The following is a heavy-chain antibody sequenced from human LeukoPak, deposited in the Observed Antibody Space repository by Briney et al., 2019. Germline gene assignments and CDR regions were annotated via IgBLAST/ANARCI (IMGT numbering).Heavy chain of an antibody. V-gene: IGHV3-30*03. J-gene: IGHJ6*03. CDR1: GFTFSSYG. Sequence: QPGGSLRLSCAASGFTFSSYGMHWVRQAPGKGLEWVAVISYDGSNKYYADSVKGRFTISRDNSKNTLYLQMSSLRAEDTAVYYCARVVLGYCSGGSCYSYYYYMDVWGKGTTVTVSS. CDR3: ARVVLGYCSGGSCYSYYYYMDV. D-gene: IGHD2-15*01. CDR2: ISYDGSNK.